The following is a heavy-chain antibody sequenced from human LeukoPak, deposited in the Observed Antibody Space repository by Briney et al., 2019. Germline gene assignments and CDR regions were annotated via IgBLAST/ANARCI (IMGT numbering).Heavy chain of an antibody. Sequence: PSETLSLTCTVSGGSISSSSYYWGWIRQPPGKGLEWIGSIYYSGSTYYNPSLKSRVTISVDTSKNQFSLKLSSVTAADTAVYYCARDTGPLSYWGQGTLVTVSS. CDR1: GGSISSSSYY. CDR2: IYYSGST. V-gene: IGHV4-39*02. D-gene: IGHD2-8*02. J-gene: IGHJ4*02. CDR3: ARDTGPLSY.